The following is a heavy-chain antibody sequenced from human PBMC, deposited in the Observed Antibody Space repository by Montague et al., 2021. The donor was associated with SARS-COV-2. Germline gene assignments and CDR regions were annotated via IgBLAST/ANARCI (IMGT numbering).Heavy chain of an antibody. V-gene: IGHV4-4*02. CDR3: AREFRTYGYGGQYWYFDL. CDR1: GGSICSSHW. J-gene: IGHJ2*01. Sequence: SETLSLTCAVSGGSICSSHWWSWVRQPPGKGLEWIGEIYHSGSTNYNPSLKSRVTISIDKSKNQFSLELSSVTAADTAVYYCAREFRTYGYGGQYWYFDLWGRGTLVTVSS. D-gene: IGHD3-10*01. CDR2: IYHSGST.